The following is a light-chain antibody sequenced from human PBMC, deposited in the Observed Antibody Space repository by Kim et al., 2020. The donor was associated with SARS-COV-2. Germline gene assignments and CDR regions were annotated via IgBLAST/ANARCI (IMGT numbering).Light chain of an antibody. CDR1: SCSIGSNY. J-gene: IGLJ1*01. CDR2: RNN. Sequence: MVTISCSGSSCSIGSNYVFWYQQLPGTAPKRLIYRNNQRPSGVPDRFSGSKSGTSASLAISGLQSEDEADYYCAAWDDSLSGSYVFGTGTKVTVL. V-gene: IGLV1-47*01. CDR3: AAWDDSLSGSYV.